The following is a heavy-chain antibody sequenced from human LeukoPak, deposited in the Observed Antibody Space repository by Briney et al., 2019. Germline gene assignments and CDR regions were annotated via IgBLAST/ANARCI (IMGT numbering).Heavy chain of an antibody. CDR1: GGSFSGYY. J-gene: IGHJ4*02. V-gene: IGHV4-34*01. D-gene: IGHD3-3*01. Sequence: SKTLSLTCAVYGGSFSGYYWSWIRQPPGKGLEWIGEINHSGSTNYNPSLKSRVTISVDTSKNQFSLKLSSVTAADTAVYYCARVDFWSGYYENDYWGQGTLVTVSS. CDR3: ARVDFWSGYYENDY. CDR2: INHSGST.